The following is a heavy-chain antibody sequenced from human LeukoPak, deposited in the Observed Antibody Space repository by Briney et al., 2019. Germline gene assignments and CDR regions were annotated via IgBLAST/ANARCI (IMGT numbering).Heavy chain of an antibody. V-gene: IGHV1-2*02. D-gene: IGHD2-15*01. J-gene: IGHJ4*02. CDR1: GYTFTGYY. CDR2: INPNSGGT. CDR3: ARSRSGPATVLGY. Sequence: ASVKVSCKASGYTFTGYYMLWVRQAPGQGLEWMGWINPNSGGTNYAQKFQGRVTMTRDTSISTAYMELSRLRSDDTAVYYCARSRSGPATVLGYWGQGTLVTVSS.